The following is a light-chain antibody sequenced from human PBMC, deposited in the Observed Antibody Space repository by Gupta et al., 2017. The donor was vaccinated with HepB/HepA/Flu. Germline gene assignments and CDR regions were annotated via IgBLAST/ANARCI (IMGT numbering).Light chain of an antibody. CDR1: QGISSY. V-gene: IGKV1-9*01. CDR2: AAS. CDR3: QQLNSYPWIT. Sequence: DIQLTQSPSFLSASVGDRVTITCRASQGISSYLAWYQQKPGKAPKLLIYAASTLQSGVPSRFSGSGSGIEFTLTISSLQPEDFATYYCQQLNSYPWITFGQGTRLEIK. J-gene: IGKJ5*01.